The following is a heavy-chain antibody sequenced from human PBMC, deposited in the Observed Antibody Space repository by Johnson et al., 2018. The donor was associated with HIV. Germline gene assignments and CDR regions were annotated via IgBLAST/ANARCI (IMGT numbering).Heavy chain of an antibody. D-gene: IGHD3-22*01. J-gene: IGHJ3*01. CDR2: ISYDGNNK. CDR1: GFTFSNYA. Sequence: QVHLVESGGGVVQPGRSLRLSCAASGFTFSNYAMHWVRQAPGKGLEWVAVISYDGNNKYYADSVKGRFTISRDNSKNTLYLQMNSLRAEDTAVYYCAKSQDRSAHDYDFDLWGQGTVVTVSS. V-gene: IGHV3-30-3*01. CDR3: AKSQDRSAHDYDFDL.